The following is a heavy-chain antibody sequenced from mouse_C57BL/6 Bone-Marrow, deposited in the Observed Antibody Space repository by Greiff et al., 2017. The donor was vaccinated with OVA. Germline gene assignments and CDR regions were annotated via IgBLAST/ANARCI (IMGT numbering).Heavy chain of an antibody. J-gene: IGHJ1*03. Sequence: QVQLQQPGAELVKPGASVKLSCTASGYTFTSYWMHWVKQRPGRGLEWIGRIDPTSGGTNYNEKFKGKATLTVDKPSSTAYMQLSSLTSEDSAAYYCERGGGSSCHWYFEGWGTGTTVTVSS. D-gene: IGHD1-1*01. CDR3: ERGGGSSCHWYFEG. V-gene: IGHV1-72*01. CDR1: GYTFTSYW. CDR2: IDPTSGGT.